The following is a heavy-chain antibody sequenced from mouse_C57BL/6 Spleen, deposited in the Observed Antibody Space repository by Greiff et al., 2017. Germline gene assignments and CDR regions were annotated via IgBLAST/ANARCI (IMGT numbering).Heavy chain of an antibody. J-gene: IGHJ3*01. CDR3: ARGEGYDVAGFAY. V-gene: IGHV1-66*01. CDR1: GYSFTSYY. D-gene: IGHD2-2*01. Sequence: VQLQQSGPELVKPGASVKISSKASGYSFTSYYIHWVKQRPGQGLEWIGWIYPGNGNTKYNEKFKGKATLTADTSSSTAYMQLSSLTSEDSAVYYCARGEGYDVAGFAYWGQGTLVTVSA. CDR2: IYPGNGNT.